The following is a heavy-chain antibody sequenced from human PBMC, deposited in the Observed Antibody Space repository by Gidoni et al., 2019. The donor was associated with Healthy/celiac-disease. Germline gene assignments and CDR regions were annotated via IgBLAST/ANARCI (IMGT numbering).Heavy chain of an antibody. CDR2: IWYDGSNK. Sequence: QVQLVESGGGVVQPGRSLRLSCADSGFPFSSYGMHWVRQAPGKGLEWVAVIWYDGSNKYYADSVKGRFTISRDNSKNTLYLQMNSLRAEDTAVYYCASSRATVTTSIDYWGQGTLVTVSS. D-gene: IGHD4-17*01. CDR1: GFPFSSYG. CDR3: ASSRATVTTSIDY. V-gene: IGHV3-33*01. J-gene: IGHJ4*02.